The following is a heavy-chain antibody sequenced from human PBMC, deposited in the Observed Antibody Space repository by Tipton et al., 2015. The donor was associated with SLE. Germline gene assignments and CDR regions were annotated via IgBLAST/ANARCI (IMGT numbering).Heavy chain of an antibody. CDR3: ARDVEEDAFDI. CDR1: GYTFTSYY. J-gene: IGHJ3*02. V-gene: IGHV1-18*04. D-gene: IGHD2-21*01. Sequence: QLVQSGAEVKKPGASVKVSCKASGYTFTSYYIHWVRLAPGQGLEWMGWISGYNGNTNYAQKLQGRVTMTTDTSTSTAFMELRSLRSDDTAVYFCARDVEEDAFDIWGQGTMVTVSS. CDR2: ISGYNGNT.